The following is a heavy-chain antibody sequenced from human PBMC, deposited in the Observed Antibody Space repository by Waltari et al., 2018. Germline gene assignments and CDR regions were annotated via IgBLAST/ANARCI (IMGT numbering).Heavy chain of an antibody. CDR2: IIPILGIA. D-gene: IGHD3-22*01. CDR3: ARGDDSSGYLRGPFDY. Sequence: QVQLVQSGAEVKKPGSSVKVSCKASGGTFSSYAISWVRQAPGQGLEWMGGIIPILGIANYAQKFQGRVTITTDESTSTAYMELSSLRSEDTAVYYCARGDDSSGYLRGPFDYWGQGTLVTVSS. J-gene: IGHJ4*02. V-gene: IGHV1-69*05. CDR1: GGTFSSYA.